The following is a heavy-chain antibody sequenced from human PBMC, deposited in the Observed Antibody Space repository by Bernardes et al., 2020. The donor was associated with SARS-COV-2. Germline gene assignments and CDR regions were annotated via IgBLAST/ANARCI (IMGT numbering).Heavy chain of an antibody. CDR3: ARAGTSLLPFDF. J-gene: IGHJ4*02. Sequence: LSLTCTVSGGSISSEAYYWSWIRQHPEKGLEWVGHIFYSGNTNYNPSLKSRITMSLDTSQNKFSLRLSSVTAADTAVYYCARAGTSLLPFDFWGRGTLVTVSS. CDR2: IFYSGNT. CDR1: GGSISSEAYY. D-gene: IGHD1-1*01. V-gene: IGHV4-31*03.